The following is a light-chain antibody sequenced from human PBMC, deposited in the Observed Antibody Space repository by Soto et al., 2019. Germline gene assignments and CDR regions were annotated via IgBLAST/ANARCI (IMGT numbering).Light chain of an antibody. CDR3: QQYNNWPPIT. J-gene: IGKJ5*01. Sequence: EIVMTQSPANLSVSPGERATLPCRASQSIGSNLAWYQQKPGQAPRLLIYGASTRATGIPARFSGSGSGTGFTLTISSLQSEDFAVYYCQQYNNWPPITFGQGTRLEIK. CDR2: GAS. V-gene: IGKV3-15*01. CDR1: QSIGSN.